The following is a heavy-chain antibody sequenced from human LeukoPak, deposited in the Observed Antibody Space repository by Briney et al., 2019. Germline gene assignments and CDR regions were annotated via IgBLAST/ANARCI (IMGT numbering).Heavy chain of an antibody. D-gene: IGHD3-9*01. Sequence: SETLSLTCTVSGGSISSYYWSWIRQPAGKGLEWIGRIYTSGSTNYNPSLKSRVTISVGTSKNQFSLKLSSVTAADTAVYYCASGLRYFDLYYWGQGTLVTVSS. CDR3: ASGLRYFDLYY. CDR1: GGSISSYY. J-gene: IGHJ4*02. V-gene: IGHV4-4*07. CDR2: IYTSGST.